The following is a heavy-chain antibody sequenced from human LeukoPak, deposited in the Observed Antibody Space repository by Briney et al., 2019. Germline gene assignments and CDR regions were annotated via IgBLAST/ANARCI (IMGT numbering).Heavy chain of an antibody. J-gene: IGHJ4*02. Sequence: PGGSLRLSCAASGFTIRNAWMSWVRQTPGKGLEWVGRIKSKSDGGTTDYAAPVKGRFTISRDDSKNTLYLQMNSLKTEDTAVYYCTTGGRGRQIGIAAAGIPYFDYWGQGTLATVSS. CDR3: TTGGRGRQIGIAAAGIPYFDY. CDR1: GFTIRNAW. CDR2: IKSKSDGGTT. D-gene: IGHD6-13*01. V-gene: IGHV3-15*01.